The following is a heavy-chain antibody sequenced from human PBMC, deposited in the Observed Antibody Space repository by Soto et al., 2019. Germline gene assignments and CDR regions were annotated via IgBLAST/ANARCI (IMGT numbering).Heavy chain of an antibody. V-gene: IGHV1-69*13. D-gene: IGHD4-17*01. CDR3: AIGSGDYVHYYYYGLDV. J-gene: IGHJ6*02. Sequence: SVKFSCKASGGTFSSYAIIWLRQAPGQGLEWMGGIVPIFGTASYAQKFQGRVTITADESTSTAYMELSSLRSEDTAVYYCAIGSGDYVHYYYYGLDVWGQGTTVTVSS. CDR1: GGTFSSYA. CDR2: IVPIFGTA.